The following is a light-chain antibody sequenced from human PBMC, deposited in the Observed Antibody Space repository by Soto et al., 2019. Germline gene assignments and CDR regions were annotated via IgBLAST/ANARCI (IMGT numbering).Light chain of an antibody. V-gene: IGKV3-11*01. Sequence: EVVLTESAVTLKLSPGERATLSCRASQSFRGLLAWYQQKPGQAPRLLIYDASNRATGIPARFSGSGSGTNFTLTISSLEPEDFAVYYCQQYNNLLWTFGQGTKVDIK. CDR3: QQYNNLLWT. CDR2: DAS. J-gene: IGKJ1*01. CDR1: QSFRGL.